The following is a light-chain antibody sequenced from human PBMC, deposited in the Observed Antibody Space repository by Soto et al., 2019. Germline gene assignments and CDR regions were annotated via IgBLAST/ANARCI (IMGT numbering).Light chain of an antibody. Sequence: DIQMTQSPSTLSASVGDRVTITCRASQSISSWLAWYQQKPGKAPKLLIYKASSLERGVPSRFSGSGSGTEFTLNISSVQPDDFETYYCQQYNSYSYTFGQGTKLEI. V-gene: IGKV1-5*03. CDR1: QSISSW. CDR2: KAS. J-gene: IGKJ2*01. CDR3: QQYNSYSYT.